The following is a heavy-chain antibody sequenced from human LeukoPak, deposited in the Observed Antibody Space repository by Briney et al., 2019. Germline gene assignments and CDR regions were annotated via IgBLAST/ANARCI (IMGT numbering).Heavy chain of an antibody. D-gene: IGHD3-9*01. CDR2: IWYDGSNK. CDR1: GFTFSSYG. J-gene: IGHJ4*02. CDR3: ARERGLRYFDWSNYFDY. V-gene: IGHV3-33*01. Sequence: GGSLRLSCAASGFTFSSYGMHWVRQAPGKGLEWVAVIWYDGSNKYYADSVKGRFTISRDNSKNTLYLQMNSQRAEDTAVYYCARERGLRYFDWSNYFDYWGQGTLVTVSS.